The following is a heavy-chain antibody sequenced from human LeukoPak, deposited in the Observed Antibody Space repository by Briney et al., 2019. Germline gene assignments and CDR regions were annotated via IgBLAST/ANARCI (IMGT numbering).Heavy chain of an antibody. D-gene: IGHD6-19*01. CDR1: GGSFSAYY. V-gene: IGHV4-34*01. Sequence: SETLSLTCAVYGGSFSAYYWSWIRQPPGKGLEWIGEINHSGSTNYNPSLKSRVTISVDTSKNQFSLKLSSVTAADTAVYYCARGSSGWYVFFDYWGQGTLVTVSS. J-gene: IGHJ4*02. CDR3: ARGSSGWYVFFDY. CDR2: INHSGST.